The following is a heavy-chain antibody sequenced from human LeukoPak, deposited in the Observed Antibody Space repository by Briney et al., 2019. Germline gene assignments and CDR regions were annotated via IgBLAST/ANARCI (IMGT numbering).Heavy chain of an antibody. CDR2: INSDGSTT. J-gene: IGHJ6*02. V-gene: IGHV3-74*01. D-gene: IGHD2-8*01. CDR1: GFTFSSYA. Sequence: GGSLRLFCAASGFTFSSYAMSWVRQAPGKGLVWVSRINSDGSTTTYADSVRGRFTISRDNAKNTLYLQMNSLGAEDTAVYYSARVEGPNYYFYGMDVWGQGTTVTVFS. CDR3: ARVEGPNYYFYGMDV.